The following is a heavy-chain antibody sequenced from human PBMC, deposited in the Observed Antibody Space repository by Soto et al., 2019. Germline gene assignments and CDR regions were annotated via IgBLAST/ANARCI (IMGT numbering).Heavy chain of an antibody. Sequence: VGSLRLSCAASGFTFSSYGMHWVRQAPGKRLEWVAVIWYDGSNKYYADSVKGRFTISRDNSKNTLYLQMNSLRAEDTAVYYCARDYYDSSCDYWGQGTLVTVSS. CDR2: IWYDGSNK. CDR1: GFTFSSYG. V-gene: IGHV3-33*01. CDR3: ARDYYDSSCDY. J-gene: IGHJ4*02. D-gene: IGHD3-22*01.